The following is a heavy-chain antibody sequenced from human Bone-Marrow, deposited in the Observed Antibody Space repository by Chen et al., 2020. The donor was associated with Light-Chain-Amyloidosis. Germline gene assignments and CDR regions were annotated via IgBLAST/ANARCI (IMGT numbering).Heavy chain of an antibody. V-gene: IGHV4-39*07. CDR3: AKDGLTPDTMSGYFDL. Sequence: QLQLQESGPGLVRPSETLSITCTVAGGSISSSTFYWGWIRQAPGKGLEWIGSIWHTGNTHYRSSLKSRVTISVDTSKNEFSLTMTSVTAADTAIYYYAKDGLTPDTMSGYFDLWSRGTLVTVSS. CDR2: IWHTGNT. D-gene: IGHD3-10*02. CDR1: GGSISSSTFY. J-gene: IGHJ2*01.